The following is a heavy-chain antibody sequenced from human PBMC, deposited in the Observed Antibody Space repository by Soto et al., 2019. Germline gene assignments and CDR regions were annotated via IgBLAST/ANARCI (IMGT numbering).Heavy chain of an antibody. CDR2: IYWDDDK. V-gene: IGHV2-5*02. J-gene: IGHJ4*02. CDR1: GFSLSTSRVG. D-gene: IGHD2-2*02. CDR3: AQRPYSTSWYTLFDY. Sequence: QITLKESGPTLVKPTQTLTLTCTFSGFSLSTSRVGVGWIRQPPGKGLEWLALIYWDDDKRYNPSLKSRLTNTKDTSKNQVVLTMTNIDPVDTASYYWAQRPYSTSWYTLFDYWGQGTLVTVSS.